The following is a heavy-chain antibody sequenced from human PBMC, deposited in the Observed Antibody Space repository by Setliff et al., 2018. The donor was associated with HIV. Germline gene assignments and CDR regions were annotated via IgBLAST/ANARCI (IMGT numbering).Heavy chain of an antibody. Sequence: PSETLSLTCTVSGGSISSYYWSWIRQPPGKGLEWIGYIYFTGSTNYNPSLKSRVTISVDTSKNQFSMKLRSVTAADTAVYYCARLRSELGVFDCWVQGTLVTVSS. CDR1: GGSISSYY. CDR2: IYFTGST. J-gene: IGHJ4*02. CDR3: ARLRSELGVFDC. D-gene: IGHD1-26*01. V-gene: IGHV4-59*08.